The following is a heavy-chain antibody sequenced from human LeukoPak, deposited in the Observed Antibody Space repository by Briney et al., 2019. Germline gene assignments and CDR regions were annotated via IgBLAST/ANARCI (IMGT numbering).Heavy chain of an antibody. V-gene: IGHV3-30-3*01. Sequence: QSGGSLRLSCAASGFTFSSYAMHWVRQAPGKGLEWVAVISYDGSNKYYADSVKGRFTISRDNSKNTLYLQMNSLRAEDTAVYYCARAFEGIDYWGQGTLDTVSS. CDR2: ISYDGSNK. J-gene: IGHJ4*02. CDR3: ARAFEGIDY. CDR1: GFTFSSYA.